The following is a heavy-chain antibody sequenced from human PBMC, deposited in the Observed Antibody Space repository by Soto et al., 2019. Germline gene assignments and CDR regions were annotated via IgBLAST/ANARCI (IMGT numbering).Heavy chain of an antibody. J-gene: IGHJ4*02. D-gene: IGHD2-15*01. CDR2: IYYSGST. V-gene: IGHV4-31*03. Sequence: SETLSLTCTVSGGSISSGGYYWSWIRQHPGKGLEWIGYIYYSGSTYYNPSLKSRVTISVDTSKNQFSPKLSSVTAADTAVYYCARAARSSGGSCYDHWGQGTLVTVSS. CDR1: GGSISSGGYY. CDR3: ARAARSSGGSCYDH.